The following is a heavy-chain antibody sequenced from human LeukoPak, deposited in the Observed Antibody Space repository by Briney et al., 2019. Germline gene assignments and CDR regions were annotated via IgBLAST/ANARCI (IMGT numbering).Heavy chain of an antibody. D-gene: IGHD6-13*01. V-gene: IGHV3-74*03. CDR2: INSDGSSI. CDR3: AREWQGGIAAAGTRIEGDY. CDR1: GFTFSSYW. J-gene: IGHJ4*02. Sequence: GGSLRLSCAASGFTFSSYWMHWVRQAPGKGLVWVSRINSDGSSITYADSVKGRFTISRDNAENTLYLQMNSLRVEDTAVYYCAREWQGGIAAAGTRIEGDYWGQGTLVAVSS.